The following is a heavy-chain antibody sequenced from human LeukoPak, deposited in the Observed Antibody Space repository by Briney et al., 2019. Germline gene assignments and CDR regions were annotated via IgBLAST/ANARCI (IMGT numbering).Heavy chain of an antibody. CDR3: AREPMVRGVIKVDAFDI. CDR2: INHSGST. Sequence: SQTLSLTCTVSGGSISSGGYYWSWIRQPPGKGLEWIGEINHSGSTNYNPSLKSRVTISVDTSKNQFSLKLSSVTAADTAVYYCAREPMVRGVIKVDAFDIWGQGTMVTVSS. CDR1: GGSISSGGYY. V-gene: IGHV4-30-2*01. D-gene: IGHD3-10*01. J-gene: IGHJ3*02.